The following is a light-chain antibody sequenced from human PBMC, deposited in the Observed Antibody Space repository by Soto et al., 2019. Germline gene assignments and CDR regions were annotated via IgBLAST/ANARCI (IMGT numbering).Light chain of an antibody. CDR2: DVS. Sequence: EIVLTQSPATLSLSPGESATLSCRASQSVSSSLACYQQKPGQAPWLLVYDVSNRAAGIPARFSGSGSGTDFTLTISSLEPEDFAVYYCQQRSNWPYTFGQGTKLEIK. CDR3: QQRSNWPYT. CDR1: QSVSSS. V-gene: IGKV3-11*01. J-gene: IGKJ2*01.